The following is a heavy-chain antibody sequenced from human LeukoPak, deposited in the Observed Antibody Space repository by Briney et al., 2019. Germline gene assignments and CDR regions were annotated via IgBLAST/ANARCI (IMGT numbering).Heavy chain of an antibody. Sequence: GASVKVSCKASGYTFTSYGISWVRQAPGQGLEWMGWISAYNGNTNYAQKLQGRVTMTTDTSTSTAYMELRSLRSDDTAVYHCARDHGEYSGYLGDAFDIWGQGTMVTVSS. CDR3: ARDHGEYSGYLGDAFDI. V-gene: IGHV1-18*01. CDR2: ISAYNGNT. J-gene: IGHJ3*02. CDR1: GYTFTSYG. D-gene: IGHD5-12*01.